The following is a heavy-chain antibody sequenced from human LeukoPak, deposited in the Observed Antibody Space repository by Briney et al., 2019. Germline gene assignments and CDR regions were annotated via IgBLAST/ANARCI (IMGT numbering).Heavy chain of an antibody. Sequence: GGSLRLSCAASGFTFSRYWMNWVRQAPGKGLEWVANIKHDGSEKYYVDSVKGRFTIARDNAKNSLYLQMNSLRAEDTAVYYCARTGSSLFDPWGQGTLVTVSS. V-gene: IGHV3-7*01. D-gene: IGHD6-6*01. CDR3: ARTGSSLFDP. J-gene: IGHJ5*02. CDR2: IKHDGSEK. CDR1: GFTFSRYW.